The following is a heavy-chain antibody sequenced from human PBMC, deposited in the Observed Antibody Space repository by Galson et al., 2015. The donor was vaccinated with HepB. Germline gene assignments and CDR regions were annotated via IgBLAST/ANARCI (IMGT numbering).Heavy chain of an antibody. CDR1: GFTFSSYG. J-gene: IGHJ5*02. CDR2: IWYDGSNK. D-gene: IGHD2-2*01. V-gene: IGHV3-33*01. Sequence: SLRLSCAASGFTFSSYGMHWVRQAPGKGLEWVAVIWYDGSNKYYADSVKGRFTISRDNSKNTLYLQMNSLRAEDTAVYYCARGTADVVVPAAMMLVGDWFDPWGQGTLVTVSS. CDR3: ARGTADVVVPAAMMLVGDWFDP.